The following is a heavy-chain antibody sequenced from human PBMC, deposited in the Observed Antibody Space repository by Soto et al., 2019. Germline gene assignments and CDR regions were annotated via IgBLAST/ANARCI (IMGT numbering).Heavy chain of an antibody. CDR1: GFTFSSYA. Sequence: GGSLRLSCAASGFTFSSYAMHWVRQAPGKGLEWVAVISYDGSNKYYADSVKGRFTTSRDNSKNTLYLQMNSLRAEDTAVYYCARDYYGSGSYLFDYWGQGTLVTVSS. CDR2: ISYDGSNK. J-gene: IGHJ4*02. CDR3: ARDYYGSGSYLFDY. D-gene: IGHD3-10*01. V-gene: IGHV3-30-3*01.